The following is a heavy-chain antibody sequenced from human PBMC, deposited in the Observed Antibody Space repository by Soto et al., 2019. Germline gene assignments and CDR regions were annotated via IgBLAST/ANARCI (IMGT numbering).Heavy chain of an antibody. CDR2: INHSGST. V-gene: IGHV4-34*01. J-gene: IGHJ4*02. CDR3: ARDEIAAAGTAG. Sequence: SETLSLTCAVYGGSFSGYYWTWIRQPPGTGLEWIGEINHSGSTNYNPSLKSRVTISVDTSKNQFSLKLTSVTAADTAVYYCARDEIAAAGTAGWGQGTLVTVSS. D-gene: IGHD6-13*01. CDR1: GGSFSGYY.